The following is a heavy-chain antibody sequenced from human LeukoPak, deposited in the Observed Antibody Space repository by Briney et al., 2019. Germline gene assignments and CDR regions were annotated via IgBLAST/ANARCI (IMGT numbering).Heavy chain of an antibody. CDR1: GFIVSSVY. J-gene: IGHJ4*02. CDR2: IYSTGDT. V-gene: IGHV3-53*01. D-gene: IGHD6-6*01. CDR3: GRGGRSSELV. Sequence: PGGSLRLSCAASGFIVSSVYMSWVRQSPGKGLECVSIIYSTGDTYYADSVKGRFTISRDVSKNTVYLQMNSLRAEDTAVYYCGRGGRSSELVWGQGTRVTVSS.